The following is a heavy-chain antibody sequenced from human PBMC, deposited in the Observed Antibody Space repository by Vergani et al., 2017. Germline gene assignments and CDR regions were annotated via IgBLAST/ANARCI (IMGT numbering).Heavy chain of an antibody. J-gene: IGHJ3*02. CDR2: IYTSGAT. D-gene: IGHD2-21*02. V-gene: IGHV4-61*02. CDR3: ARNXYCGGDCYSDAFDI. CDR1: GGSFSTGGQS. Sequence: QVQLQESGPGLVKPSQTLSLTCTVSGGSFSTGGQSWTWLRQSAGKGLEWIGRIYTSGATNYNPSLRSRAFMSVEASKKQFSLKLTSVTAADTAVYYCARNXYCGGDCYSDAFDIWGQGTMVTVSS.